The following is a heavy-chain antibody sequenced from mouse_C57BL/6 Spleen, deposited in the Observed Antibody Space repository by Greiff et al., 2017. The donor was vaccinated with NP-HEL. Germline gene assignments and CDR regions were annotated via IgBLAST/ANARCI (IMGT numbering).Heavy chain of an antibody. V-gene: IGHV10-1*01. CDR1: GFSFNTYA. J-gene: IGHJ2*01. CDR3: VRPSCYYGSSFDY. CDR2: IRSKSNNYAT. Sequence: EVKLVESGGGLVQPKGSLKLSCAASGFSFNTYAMNWVRQAPGKGLEWVARIRSKSNNYATYYADSVKDRFTISRDDSESMLYLQMNNLKTEDTATYYCVRPSCYYGSSFDYWGQGTTLTVSS. D-gene: IGHD1-1*01.